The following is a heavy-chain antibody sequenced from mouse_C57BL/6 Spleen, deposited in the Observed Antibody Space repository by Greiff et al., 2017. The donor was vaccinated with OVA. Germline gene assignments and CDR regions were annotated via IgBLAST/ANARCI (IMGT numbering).Heavy chain of an antibody. D-gene: IGHD2-10*01. Sequence: VKLMESGPELVKPGASVKISCKASGYAFSSSWMNWVKQRPGKGLEWIGRIYPGDGDTNYNGKFKGKATLTADKSSSTAYMQLSSLTSEDSAVYFCATYYGNYYWYFDVWGTGTTVTVSS. CDR1: GYAFSSSW. V-gene: IGHV1-82*01. CDR2: IYPGDGDT. CDR3: ATYYGNYYWYFDV. J-gene: IGHJ1*03.